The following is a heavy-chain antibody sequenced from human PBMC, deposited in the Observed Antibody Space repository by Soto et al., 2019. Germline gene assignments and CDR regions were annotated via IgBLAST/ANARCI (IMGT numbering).Heavy chain of an antibody. CDR2: ISYDGSNK. CDR1: GFTFSSYA. D-gene: IGHD6-19*01. J-gene: IGHJ4*02. Sequence: GGSLRLSCAASGFTFSSYAMHWVRQAPGKGLEWVAVISYDGSNKYYADSVKGRFTISRDNSKNTLYLQMNSLRAEDTAVYYCAREVNLAGIGYDYWGQGTLVTVSS. V-gene: IGHV3-30-3*01. CDR3: AREVNLAGIGYDY.